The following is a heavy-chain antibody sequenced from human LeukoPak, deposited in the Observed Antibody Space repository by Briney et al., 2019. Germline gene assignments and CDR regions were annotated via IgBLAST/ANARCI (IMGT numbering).Heavy chain of an antibody. CDR2: ISISSNYI. D-gene: IGHD5-24*01. CDR3: ARPRDGYNQYFDY. Sequence: GGSLRLSCAASGFTFSRYSMNWVRQAPGKGLEWVSSISISSNYIYYTDSVKGRCTISRDNGKNSLYLQMNSLRAEDTAVYYCARPRDGYNQYFDYWGQGTLVTVSS. J-gene: IGHJ4*02. CDR1: GFTFSRYS. V-gene: IGHV3-21*01.